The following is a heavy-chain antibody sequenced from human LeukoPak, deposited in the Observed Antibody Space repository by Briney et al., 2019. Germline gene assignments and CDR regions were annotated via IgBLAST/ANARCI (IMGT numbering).Heavy chain of an antibody. Sequence: SETLSLTCAVYGGSFSGYYWSWIRQPPGKGLGWIGEINHSGSTNYNPSLKSRVTISVDTSKNQFSLKLSPVTAADTAVYYCARGHGDYGYYYYGMDVWGQGTTVTVSS. CDR1: GGSFSGYY. V-gene: IGHV4-34*01. CDR2: INHSGST. D-gene: IGHD4-17*01. CDR3: ARGHGDYGYYYYGMDV. J-gene: IGHJ6*02.